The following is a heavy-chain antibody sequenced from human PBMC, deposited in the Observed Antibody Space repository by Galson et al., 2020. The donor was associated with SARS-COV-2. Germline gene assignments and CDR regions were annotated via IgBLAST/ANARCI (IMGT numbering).Heavy chain of an antibody. CDR2: IRHDGGDK. V-gene: IGHV3-7*03. CDR3: ARVFGAYDAVDY. D-gene: IGHD5-12*01. J-gene: IGHJ4*02. Sequence: GGSLRLSCEASGFTFSGVWMSWVRQAPGMGLEWVANIRHDGGDKNYADSVKGRFTISRDNAKKSMYLQMNSLRAEDTAVYYCARVFGAYDAVDYWGQGSLVTVSS. CDR1: GFTFSGVW.